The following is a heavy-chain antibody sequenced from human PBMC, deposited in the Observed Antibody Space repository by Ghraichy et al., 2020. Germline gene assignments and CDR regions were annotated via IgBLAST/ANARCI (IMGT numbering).Heavy chain of an antibody. Sequence: SETLALTCAVSGGSISSSNWWSWVRQPPGKGLEWIGEIYHSGSTNYNPSLKSRVTISVDKSKNQFSLKLSSVTAADTAVYYCATRGATTRFRPFDYWGQGTLVTVSS. V-gene: IGHV4-4*02. J-gene: IGHJ4*02. CDR3: ATRGATTRFRPFDY. D-gene: IGHD1-26*01. CDR2: IYHSGST. CDR1: GGSISSSNW.